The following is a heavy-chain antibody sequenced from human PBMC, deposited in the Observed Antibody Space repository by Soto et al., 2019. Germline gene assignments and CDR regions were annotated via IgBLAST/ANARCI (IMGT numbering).Heavy chain of an antibody. D-gene: IGHD2-15*01. J-gene: IGHJ4*02. V-gene: IGHV3-30-3*01. Sequence: QVQLVESGGGVVQPGRSLRLSCAASGFTFRSYAMHWVRQAPGKGLEWVAVISYDGSNKYYADSGKGRFTISRDNSKNTLYLPMNSLRTEDTAVYYCAREYCSGRSCYYLDYWGQGTLVTVSS. CDR1: GFTFRSYA. CDR2: ISYDGSNK. CDR3: AREYCSGRSCYYLDY.